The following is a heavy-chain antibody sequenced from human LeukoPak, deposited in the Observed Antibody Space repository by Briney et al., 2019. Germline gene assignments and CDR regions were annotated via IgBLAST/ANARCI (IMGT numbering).Heavy chain of an antibody. V-gene: IGHV3-23*01. CDR2: ISGNGGTT. J-gene: IGHJ1*01. CDR3: AKSPIAAAGTRYFQY. CDR1: GFTFSSYA. Sequence: GGSLRLSCAASGFTFSSYAMSWVRQAPGKGLEWVSGISGNGGTTYYADSVKGRFTISRDNSKSTLYLQLNSLRAEDTALYYCAKSPIAAAGTRYFQYWGQGTLVTVSS. D-gene: IGHD6-13*01.